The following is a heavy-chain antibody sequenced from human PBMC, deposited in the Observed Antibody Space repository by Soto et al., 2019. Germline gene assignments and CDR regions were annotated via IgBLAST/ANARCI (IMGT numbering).Heavy chain of an antibody. D-gene: IGHD2-15*01. CDR2: ISGSGGST. V-gene: IGHV3-23*01. Sequence: EVQLLESGGGLVQPGGSLRLYCAASGFTFSSYAMSWVRQAPGKGLEWVSAISGSGGSTYYADSVKGRFTISRDNSKNALVLQMNSLTTEDTAVYYCATEIWDCSGSSCYSYYFQHCCQGTLVTVSS. J-gene: IGHJ1*01. CDR3: ATEIWDCSGSSCYSYYFQH. CDR1: GFTFSSYA.